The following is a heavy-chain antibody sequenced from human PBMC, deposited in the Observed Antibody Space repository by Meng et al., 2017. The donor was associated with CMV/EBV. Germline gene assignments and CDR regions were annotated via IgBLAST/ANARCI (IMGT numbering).Heavy chain of an antibody. D-gene: IGHD5-18*01. V-gene: IGHV3-30*02. J-gene: IGHJ4*02. CDR1: GFTFSSYG. CDR3: AKRKGGCSYGDFDY. Sequence: GESLKISCAASGFTFSSYGMHWVRQAPGKGLEWVAFIRYDGSNKYYADSVKGRFTISRDNSKNTLYLQMNSLRAEDTAVYYCAKRKGGCSYGDFDYWGQGTLVTVSS. CDR2: IRYDGSNK.